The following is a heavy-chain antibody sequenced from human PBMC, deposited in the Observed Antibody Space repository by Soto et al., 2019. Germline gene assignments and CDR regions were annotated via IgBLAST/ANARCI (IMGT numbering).Heavy chain of an antibody. CDR3: ASGRGRSVYLDY. Sequence: QVQLQQWGAGLLKPSETLSLTCAVYGGSFSGYYWSWIRQPPGKGLEWIGEINHSGSTNYNPSLTCAVTISVDTSKDQFSLKLSTVTAADTNAYYCASGRGRSVYLDYWGQGTLVTVCS. CDR1: GGSFSGYY. D-gene: IGHD2-15*01. V-gene: IGHV4-34*01. J-gene: IGHJ4*02. CDR2: INHSGST.